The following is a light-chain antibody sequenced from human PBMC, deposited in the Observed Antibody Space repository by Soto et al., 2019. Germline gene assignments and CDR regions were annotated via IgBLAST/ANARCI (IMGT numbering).Light chain of an antibody. J-gene: IGLJ2*01. V-gene: IGLV2-14*01. CDR3: NSYTNSSAVV. Sequence: QSFLTQPASVSGSPGQSITISCAGTRDDIGAYDYVSWYQQHPGNAPKLLVYEVTNRPSGVSDRFSGSKSGNTASLTIPGLQAEDEADYYCNSYTNSSAVVFGGGTKVTVL. CDR2: EVT. CDR1: RDDIGAYDY.